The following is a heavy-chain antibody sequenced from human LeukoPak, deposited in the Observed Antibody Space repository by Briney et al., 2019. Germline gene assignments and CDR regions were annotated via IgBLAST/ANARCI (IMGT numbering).Heavy chain of an antibody. Sequence: SETLSLTCAVYGGSFSGYYWSWIRQPPGKGLEWIGEINHSGSTNYNPSLKSRVTISVDTSKNQFSLKLSSVTAADTAVYYCARWSAAMVTRYFDYWGQGTLVTVSS. CDR2: INHSGST. CDR3: ARWSAAMVTRYFDY. D-gene: IGHD5-18*01. V-gene: IGHV4-34*01. CDR1: GGSFSGYY. J-gene: IGHJ4*02.